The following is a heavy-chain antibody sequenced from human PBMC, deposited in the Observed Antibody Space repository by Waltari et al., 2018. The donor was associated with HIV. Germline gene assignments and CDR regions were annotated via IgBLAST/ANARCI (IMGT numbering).Heavy chain of an antibody. CDR3: AKDDRASRGLDD. D-gene: IGHD5-12*01. CDR2: VRDIDST. J-gene: IGHJ4*02. V-gene: IGHV3-23*01. Sequence: EVQLLESGGGLVQQGGSLRLSCAASGFRFSNYAMSWVRQAPGKGLEWVAVVRDIDSTYYVDSVKGRFIISRDDSKDSLYLQMNSLRVEDTAVYYCAKDDRASRGLDDWGQGTLVTVSS. CDR1: GFRFSNYA.